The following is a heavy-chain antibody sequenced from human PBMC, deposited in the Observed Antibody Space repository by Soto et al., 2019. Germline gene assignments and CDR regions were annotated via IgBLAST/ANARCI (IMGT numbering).Heavy chain of an antibody. J-gene: IGHJ3*02. Sequence: QVQPVQSGAEVKKPGASVKVSCKASGYTFTSYGISWVRQAPGQGLEWMGWISAYNGNTNYAQKLQGRVTMTTDTSTSTAYMELRSLRSDDTAVYYCARDTYDSSGYYPNDAFDIWGQGTMVTVSS. CDR2: ISAYNGNT. CDR3: ARDTYDSSGYYPNDAFDI. V-gene: IGHV1-18*01. D-gene: IGHD3-22*01. CDR1: GYTFTSYG.